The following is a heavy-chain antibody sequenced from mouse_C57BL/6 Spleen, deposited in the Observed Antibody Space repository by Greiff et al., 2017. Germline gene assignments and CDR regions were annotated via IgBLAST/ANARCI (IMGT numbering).Heavy chain of an antibody. CDR3: TRIGYDGYPWFAY. Sequence: QVQLQQSGAELVRPGASVTLSCKASGYTFTDYEMHWVKQTPVHGLEWIGAIDPETGGTAYNQKFKGKAILTADKSSSTAYMELRSLTSEDSAVYYCTRIGYDGYPWFAYWGQGTLVTVSA. V-gene: IGHV1-15*01. J-gene: IGHJ3*01. CDR2: IDPETGGT. CDR1: GYTFTDYE. D-gene: IGHD2-3*01.